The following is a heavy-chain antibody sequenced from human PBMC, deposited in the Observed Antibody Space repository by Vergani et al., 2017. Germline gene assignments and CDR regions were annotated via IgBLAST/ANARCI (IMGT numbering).Heavy chain of an antibody. CDR3: AGEHPTYSGSGSRKISMYCMDV. J-gene: IGHJ6*02. CDR1: GGSITSSSYY. CDR2: MYHSGGA. Sequence: QLHLQESGPGLVKPSETLSLTCTVSGGSITSSSYYWGWIRQPPGKGREWIGNMYHSGGAYYNPSRKGRVTISVDTSKNQFSLKLSSVTAADTAVYYCAGEHPTYSGSGSRKISMYCMDVWGQGTTVTVSS. V-gene: IGHV4-39*07. D-gene: IGHD6-13*01.